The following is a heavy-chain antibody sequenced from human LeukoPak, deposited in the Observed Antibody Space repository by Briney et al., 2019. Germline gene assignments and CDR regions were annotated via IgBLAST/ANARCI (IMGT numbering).Heavy chain of an antibody. D-gene: IGHD6-13*01. J-gene: IGHJ6*03. Sequence: SETLSLTXTVSGGSISSCYWSWIRQPAGKGLEWIGRIYTSGSTNHNPSLKSRVTMSVDTSKNQFSLKLSSVTAADTAVYYCARTRRQLVTLYYYYYYMDVWGKGTTVTVSS. V-gene: IGHV4-4*07. CDR1: GGSISSCY. CDR3: ARTRRQLVTLYYYYYYMDV. CDR2: IYTSGST.